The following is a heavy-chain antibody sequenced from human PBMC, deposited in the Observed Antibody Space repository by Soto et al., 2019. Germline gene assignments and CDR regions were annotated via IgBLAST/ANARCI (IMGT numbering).Heavy chain of an antibody. J-gene: IGHJ6*02. Sequence: GESLKISCKGSGYSFTSYWIGWVRQMPGKGLEWMGIIYPGDSDTRYSPSFQGQVTISADKSISTAYLQWSSLKASDTAMYYCAIHKMATINTWGYYYGMDVWGQGTTVTVSS. CDR3: AIHKMATINTWGYYYGMDV. V-gene: IGHV5-51*01. CDR2: IYPGDSDT. CDR1: GYSFTSYW. D-gene: IGHD5-12*01.